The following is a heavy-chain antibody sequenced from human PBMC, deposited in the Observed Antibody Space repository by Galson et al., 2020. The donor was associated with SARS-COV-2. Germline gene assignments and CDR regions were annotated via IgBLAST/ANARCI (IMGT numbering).Heavy chain of an antibody. CDR1: RYTFANYA. J-gene: IGHJ4*02. CDR2: INTNTGNP. Sequence: ASVKVSCKASRYTFANYAMNWVRQAPGQGLEWMGWINTNTGNPTYAQGFTGRFVFSLDTSVSTAYLQISSLKTEDTAVYYCAPTTAAGYFDSWGQGTLVTVSS. D-gene: IGHD6-13*01. V-gene: IGHV7-4-1*02. CDR3: APTTAAGYFDS.